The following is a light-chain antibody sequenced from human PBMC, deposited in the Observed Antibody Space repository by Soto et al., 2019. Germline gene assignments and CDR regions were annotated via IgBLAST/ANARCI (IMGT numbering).Light chain of an antibody. CDR1: QSVSSY. CDR2: GAS. Sequence: EIVLTQSPATLSLSPGERATLSCRASQSVSSYLAWYQQKPGQSPRLIVYGASNRATGIPARFSGSGSGTDFTLTIVTLEPEDFAVYYCQQRSSWPLTFGGGTKVDI. J-gene: IGKJ4*01. CDR3: QQRSSWPLT. V-gene: IGKV3-11*01.